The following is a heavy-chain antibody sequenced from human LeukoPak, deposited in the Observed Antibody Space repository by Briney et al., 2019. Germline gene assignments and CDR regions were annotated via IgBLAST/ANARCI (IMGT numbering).Heavy chain of an antibody. D-gene: IGHD5-18*01. CDR3: ARARVRYRYSYGSRYYYGMDV. CDR2: ITYDGSNK. J-gene: IGHJ6*02. Sequence: GSLRLSCAASGFTFKSYAMHWVRQGPGKGLEWVAGITYDGSNKYYADSVKGRFTISRDNSKNTLYLQMNSLRAEDTAVYYCARARVRYRYSYGSRYYYGMDVWGQGTTVTVSS. CDR1: GFTFKSYA. V-gene: IGHV3-30*04.